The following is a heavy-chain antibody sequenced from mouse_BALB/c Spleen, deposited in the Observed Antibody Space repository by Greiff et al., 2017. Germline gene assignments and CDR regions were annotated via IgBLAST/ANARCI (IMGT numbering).Heavy chain of an antibody. CDR1: GYSITSDYA. Sequence: EVQLVESGPGLVKPSQSLSLTCTVTGYSITSDYAWNWIRQFPGNKLEWMGYISYSGSTSYNPSLKSRISITRDTSKNQFFLQLNSVTTEDTATYYCARPSYGNYPDWYFDVWGAGTTVTVSS. J-gene: IGHJ1*01. CDR3: ARPSYGNYPDWYFDV. V-gene: IGHV3-2*02. D-gene: IGHD2-10*01. CDR2: ISYSGST.